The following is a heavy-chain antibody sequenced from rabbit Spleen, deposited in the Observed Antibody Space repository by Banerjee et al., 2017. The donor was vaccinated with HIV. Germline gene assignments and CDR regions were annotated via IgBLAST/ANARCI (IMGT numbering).Heavy chain of an antibody. CDR2: IDTGFGGTT. J-gene: IGHJ4*01. V-gene: IGHV1S45*01. Sequence: QEQLEESGGGLVQPEGSLTLACTASGFSFSGSYYMCWVRQAPGKGLEWIACIDTGFGGTTYYASWAKGRFTISKTSSTTVTLQMTSLTAADTATYFCARSYSYGYFGYLDAFKLWGQGTLVTVS. CDR3: ARSYSYGYFGYLDAFKL. CDR1: GFSFSGSYY. D-gene: IGHD6-1*01.